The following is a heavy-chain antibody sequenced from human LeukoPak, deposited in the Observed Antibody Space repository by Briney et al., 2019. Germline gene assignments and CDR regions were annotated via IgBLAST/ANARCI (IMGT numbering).Heavy chain of an antibody. J-gene: IGHJ6*02. V-gene: IGHV1-18*01. Sequence: ASVKVSCKASGYTFTSYGISWVRLAPGQGLEWMGWISAYNGNTNYAQKLQGRVTMTTDTSTSTAYMELRSLRSDDTAVYYCARIYAVVSGRSKDYYYYGMDVWGQGTTVTVSS. CDR3: ARIYAVVSGRSKDYYYYGMDV. D-gene: IGHD6-19*01. CDR2: ISAYNGNT. CDR1: GYTFTSYG.